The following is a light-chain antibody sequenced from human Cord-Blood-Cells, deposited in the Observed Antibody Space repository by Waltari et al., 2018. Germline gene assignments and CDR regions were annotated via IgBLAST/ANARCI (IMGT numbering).Light chain of an antibody. CDR1: SSDVGSYNL. J-gene: IGLJ3*02. CDR3: CSYAGSSPWV. CDR2: EGS. V-gene: IGLV2-23*01. Sequence: QSALTQPASVSGSPGQSITISCTGTSSDVGSYNLVSWYQQHPGKAPKLMIYEGSKRPPGGSNRFSGSKSGNTASLTISGLQAEDEADYYCCSYAGSSPWVFGGGTKLTVL.